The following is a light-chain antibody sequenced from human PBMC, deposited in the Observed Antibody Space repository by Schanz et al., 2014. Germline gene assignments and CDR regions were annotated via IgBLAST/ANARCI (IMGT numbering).Light chain of an antibody. V-gene: IGLV2-14*01. CDR1: ASDVGGYNY. J-gene: IGLJ3*02. Sequence: QSALTQPASVSGSPGQSITISCTGTASDVGGYNYVSWYQQYPGKAPKLLIYDVSHRPSGVSNRFSGSKSGNTASLTISGLQAEDEADYYCCSYAGSSTWVFGGGTKVTVL. CDR2: DVS. CDR3: CSYAGSSTWV.